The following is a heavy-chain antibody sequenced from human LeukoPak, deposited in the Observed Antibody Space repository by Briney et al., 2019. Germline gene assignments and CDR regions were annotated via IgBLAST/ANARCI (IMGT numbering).Heavy chain of an antibody. CDR1: GGSISSYY. J-gene: IGHJ3*02. Sequence: SETLSLTCTVSGGSISSYYWSWIRQPPGKGLEWIGYTYYSGSTNYNPSLKSRVTISVDTSKNQFSLKLSSVTAADTAVYYCARSLYYYGSDSFDIWGQGTMVTVSS. V-gene: IGHV4-59*01. CDR2: TYYSGST. D-gene: IGHD3-10*01. CDR3: ARSLYYYGSDSFDI.